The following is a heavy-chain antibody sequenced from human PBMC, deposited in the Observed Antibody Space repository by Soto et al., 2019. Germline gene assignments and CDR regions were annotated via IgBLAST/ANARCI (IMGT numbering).Heavy chain of an antibody. D-gene: IGHD4-17*01. V-gene: IGHV3-48*03. CDR1: GFTFSSYE. CDR2: ISSSGSTI. Sequence: GGSLRLSCAASGFTFSSYEMNWVRQAPGKGLEWVSYISSSGSTIYYADSVKGRFTISRDNAKNSLYLQMNSLRAEDTAVYYCARSSISTVTSNYYGMDVWGQGTTVTVSS. J-gene: IGHJ6*02. CDR3: ARSSISTVTSNYYGMDV.